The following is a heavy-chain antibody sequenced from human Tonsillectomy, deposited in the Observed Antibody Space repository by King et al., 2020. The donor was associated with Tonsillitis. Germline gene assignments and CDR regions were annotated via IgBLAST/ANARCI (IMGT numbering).Heavy chain of an antibody. V-gene: IGHV4-34*01. D-gene: IGHD6-19*01. CDR1: GGSFSGYC. J-gene: IGHJ4*02. Sequence: VQLQQWGAGLLKPSETLSLTCAVYGGSFSGYCWSWIRQPPGKGLEWIGEINHSGSTNYNPSLKSRVTISVDTSKNQFSLKLTSVTAADTAVYYCATGWCRPEYWAQGTLVTVS. CDR3: ATGWCRPEY. CDR2: INHSGST.